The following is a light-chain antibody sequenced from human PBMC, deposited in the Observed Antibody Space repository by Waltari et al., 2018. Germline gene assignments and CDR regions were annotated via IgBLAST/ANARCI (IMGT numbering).Light chain of an antibody. CDR1: DIGAYNY. J-gene: IGLJ3*02. Sequence: DIGAYNYVSWYRQHPGKAPKLLIYDVTNRPSGVSNRFSGSKSGNTASLTISGLQAEDEADYYCTSYTGRNTLVFGGGTKLTVL. CDR3: TSYTGRNTLV. V-gene: IGLV2-14*03. CDR2: DVT.